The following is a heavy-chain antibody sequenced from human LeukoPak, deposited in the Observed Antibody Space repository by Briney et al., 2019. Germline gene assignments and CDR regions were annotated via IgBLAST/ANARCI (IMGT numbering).Heavy chain of an antibody. V-gene: IGHV4-34*01. J-gene: IGHJ4*02. CDR3: ARDLAGDLGY. CDR2: INHSGST. Sequence: ASETLSLTCAVYGGSFSGYYWSWIRQPPGKGLEWIGEINHSGSTYYNPSLKSRVTISVDTSKNQFSLKVSSVTAADTAIYYCARDLAGDLGYWGQGTLVTVSS. D-gene: IGHD6-19*01. CDR1: GGSFSGYY.